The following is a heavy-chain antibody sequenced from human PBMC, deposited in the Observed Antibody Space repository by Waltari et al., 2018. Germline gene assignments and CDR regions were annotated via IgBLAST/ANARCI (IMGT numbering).Heavy chain of an antibody. Sequence: QVQLVQSGAEVKKPGASVQVSCKASGYTFTSYAMHWVRQAPGQRLEWMGWINAGNGNTKYSQEFQGRVTITRDTSASTAYMELSSLRSEDMAVYYCARGGIPRGSGWYRFDYWGQGTLVTVSS. D-gene: IGHD6-19*01. V-gene: IGHV1-3*03. J-gene: IGHJ4*02. CDR1: GYTFTSYA. CDR3: ARGGIPRGSGWYRFDY. CDR2: INAGNGNT.